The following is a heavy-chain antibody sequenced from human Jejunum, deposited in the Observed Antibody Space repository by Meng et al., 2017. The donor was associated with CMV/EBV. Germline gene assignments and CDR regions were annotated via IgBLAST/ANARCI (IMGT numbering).Heavy chain of an antibody. V-gene: IGHV3-30*02. CDR2: IRNDGSNT. Sequence: QVQLVESGGGVVQPGGSLRLSCAAAAFTFSNYGMHWVRQAPGKGLEWVAFIRNDGSNTYSGDSVKGRFTISRDNSKNTLYLQMNSLRVEDTALYYCAKDVEVVADPDYHYGMDVWGQGTTVTVSS. J-gene: IGHJ6*02. CDR1: AFTFSNYG. CDR3: AKDVEVVADPDYHYGMDV. D-gene: IGHD3-22*01.